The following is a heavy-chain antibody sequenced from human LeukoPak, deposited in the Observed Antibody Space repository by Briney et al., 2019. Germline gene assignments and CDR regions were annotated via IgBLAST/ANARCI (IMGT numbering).Heavy chain of an antibody. D-gene: IGHD1-26*01. V-gene: IGHV3-74*01. CDR1: GFTFSSNW. J-gene: IGHJ4*02. Sequence: GGSLRLSCAASGFTFSSNWMHWVRQAPGEGLVWVSRINEDGSTTNYADSVKGRSTIFRDNAKNTLYLQMNSLRAEDTAVYYCVRDLGGRSGHWGQGTLVTVSS. CDR2: INEDGSTT. CDR3: VRDLGGRSGH.